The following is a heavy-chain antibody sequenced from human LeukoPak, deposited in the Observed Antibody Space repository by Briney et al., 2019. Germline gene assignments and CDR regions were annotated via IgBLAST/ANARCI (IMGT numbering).Heavy chain of an antibody. J-gene: IGHJ3*02. Sequence: GGSLRLSCAASGFTFSSYSMNWVRQAPGKGLEWVSSISSSSSYIYYADSVKGRFTISRDNAKNSLYLQMNSLRAADTAVYYCARDHSSSWYYYDSSDPRDAFDIWGQGTMVTVSS. V-gene: IGHV3-21*04. CDR3: ARDHSSSWYYYDSSDPRDAFDI. CDR2: ISSSSSYI. D-gene: IGHD3-22*01. CDR1: GFTFSSYS.